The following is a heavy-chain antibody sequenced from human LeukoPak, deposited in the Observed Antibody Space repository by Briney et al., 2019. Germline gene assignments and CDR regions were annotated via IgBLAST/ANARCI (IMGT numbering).Heavy chain of an antibody. CDR3: ARGYCSSTSCYEAYYYYYMDV. CDR2: IYTSGST. V-gene: IGHV4-4*07. CDR1: GGSISSYY. D-gene: IGHD2-2*01. Sequence: SETLSLTCTVSGGSISSYYWSWIRQPAGKGLEWIGRIYTSGSTNYNPSLKSRVTMSVDASKNQFSLKLSSVTAADTAVYYCARGYCSSTSCYEAYYYYYMDVWGKGTTVTVSS. J-gene: IGHJ6*03.